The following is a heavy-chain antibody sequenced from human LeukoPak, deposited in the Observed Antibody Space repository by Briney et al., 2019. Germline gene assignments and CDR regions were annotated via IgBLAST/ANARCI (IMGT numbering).Heavy chain of an antibody. D-gene: IGHD6-13*01. CDR2: MHTSGST. CDR3: ARDEGSGWYNY. Sequence: SETLSLTCAVSGNSISGYYWSWIRQAAGKGLEWIGRMHTSGSTNYRPSLKSRITISVDRSKNHFSRELSSVTDADTAVYYCARDEGSGWYNYWGQGTLVTVSS. J-gene: IGHJ4*02. CDR1: GNSISGYY. V-gene: IGHV4-4*07.